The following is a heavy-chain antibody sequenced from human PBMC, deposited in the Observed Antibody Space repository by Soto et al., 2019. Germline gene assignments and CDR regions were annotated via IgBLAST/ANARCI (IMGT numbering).Heavy chain of an antibody. J-gene: IGHJ3*02. CDR2: INPNSGGT. Sequence: QVQLVQSGAEVKKPGASVKVSYKASGYTFTGNYMHWVRQAPGQGLEWMGWINPNSGGTNYAQKFQGRVTVTRDTTISTAYMELSRLRSDDTAVYYCARDGDSSSPFDIWGQGTMVTVSS. CDR3: ARDGDSSSPFDI. CDR1: GYTFTGNY. D-gene: IGHD6-6*01. V-gene: IGHV1-2*02.